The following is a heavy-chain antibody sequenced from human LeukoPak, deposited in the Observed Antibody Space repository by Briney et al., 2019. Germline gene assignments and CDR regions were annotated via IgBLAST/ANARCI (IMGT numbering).Heavy chain of an antibody. CDR2: ISGSGAST. D-gene: IGHD6-25*01. CDR1: GFTFSNYA. CDR3: APDLRGSASSLDD. Sequence: GGSLRLSCAASGFTFSNYAMSWVRQAPGKGLEWVSLISGSGASTYYPDSVKGRFTISRDNSKNTLSLQMNSLRAEDTAVYYCAPDLRGSASSLDDWGQGTLATVSS. J-gene: IGHJ4*02. V-gene: IGHV3-23*01.